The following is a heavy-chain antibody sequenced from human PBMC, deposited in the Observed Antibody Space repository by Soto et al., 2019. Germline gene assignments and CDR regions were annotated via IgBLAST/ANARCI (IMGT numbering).Heavy chain of an antibody. CDR2: IIPILGIA. Sequence: SVKVSCKASGGTFSSYTISWVRQAPGQGLEWMGRIIPILGIANYAQKFQGRVTITADKSTSTAYMELSSLRSEDTAVYYCARGSQAARPGTYYYYYYMDVWGKGTTVTVSS. V-gene: IGHV1-69*02. D-gene: IGHD6-6*01. CDR3: ARGSQAARPGTYYYYYYMDV. CDR1: GGTFSSYT. J-gene: IGHJ6*03.